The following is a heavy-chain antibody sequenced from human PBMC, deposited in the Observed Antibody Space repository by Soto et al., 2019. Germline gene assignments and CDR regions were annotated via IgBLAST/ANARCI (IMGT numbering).Heavy chain of an antibody. V-gene: IGHV3-9*01. CDR1: GFRFDDYG. D-gene: IGHD4-17*01. CDR3: VKHALTTVAYYCDY. Sequence: GGSLRLSCEVSGFRFDDYGMHWVRQAPGKGLEWIAGISRDSRSISYGASMKGRFTISRDNAKNSLYLQLNSLRADDTAFYYCVKHALTTVAYYCDYWGQGALVTVSS. J-gene: IGHJ4*02. CDR2: ISRDSRSI.